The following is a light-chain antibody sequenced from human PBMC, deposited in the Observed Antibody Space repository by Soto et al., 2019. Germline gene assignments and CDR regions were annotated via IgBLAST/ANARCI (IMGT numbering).Light chain of an antibody. Sequence: DIQMTQSPSTLSASVGDRVTITCRASQSISSGLAWYQQKPGKAPKLLSYKASSLESGVPSRFSGSGSGTEFTLTISSLQPDDFATYYCQQYNSYSWTFGQGPKVEIK. V-gene: IGKV1-5*03. CDR3: QQYNSYSWT. J-gene: IGKJ1*01. CDR2: KAS. CDR1: QSISSG.